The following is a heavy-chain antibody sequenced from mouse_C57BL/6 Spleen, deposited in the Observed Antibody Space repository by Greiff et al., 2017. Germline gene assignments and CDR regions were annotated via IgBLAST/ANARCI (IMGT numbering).Heavy chain of an antibody. V-gene: IGHV1-78*01. CDR1: GYTFTDHT. J-gene: IGHJ4*01. CDR2: IYPRDGST. D-gene: IGHD2-4*01. CDR3: ARSSYDYDEGSYYAMDY. Sequence: VQLQQSDAELVKPGASVKISCKASGYTFTDHTIHWMKQRPEQGLEWIGYIYPRDGSTKYNEKFKGKATLTADKSSSTAYMQLNSLTSEDSAVYFCARSSYDYDEGSYYAMDYWGQGTSVTVSS.